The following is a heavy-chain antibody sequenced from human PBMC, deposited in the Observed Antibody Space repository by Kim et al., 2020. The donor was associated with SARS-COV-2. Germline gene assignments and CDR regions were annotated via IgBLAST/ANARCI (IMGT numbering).Heavy chain of an antibody. CDR1: GFTFSDYY. CDR2: ISSSIAYT. Sequence: GGSLRLSCAASGFTFSDYYMSWIRQAPGKGLEWISYISSSIAYTKYADSVKGRFTISRDNAKNSLYLHMNSLRVEDTAVYYCARVSRGDSSWYWFDPGGQGTLVIVSS. CDR3: ARVSRGDSSWYWFDP. V-gene: IGHV3-11*05. D-gene: IGHD6-13*01. J-gene: IGHJ5*02.